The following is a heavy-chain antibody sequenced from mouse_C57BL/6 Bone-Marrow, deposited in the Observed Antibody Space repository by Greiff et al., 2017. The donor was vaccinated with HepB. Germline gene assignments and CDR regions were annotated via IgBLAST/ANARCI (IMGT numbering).Heavy chain of an antibody. D-gene: IGHD1-1*01. CDR2: IDPETGGT. CDR1: GYTFTDYE. Sequence: VQLQESGAELVRPGASVTLSCKASGYTFTDYEMHWVKQTPVHGLEWIGAIDPETGGTAYNQKFKGKAILTADKSSSTAYMELRSLTSEDSAVYYCTKPIYYGSSSAWFAYWGQVTLVTVSA. J-gene: IGHJ3*01. CDR3: TKPIYYGSSSAWFAY. V-gene: IGHV1-15*01.